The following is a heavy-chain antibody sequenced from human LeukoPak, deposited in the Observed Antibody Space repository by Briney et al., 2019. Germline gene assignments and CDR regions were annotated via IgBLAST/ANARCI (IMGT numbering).Heavy chain of an antibody. D-gene: IGHD5-24*01. J-gene: IGHJ4*02. Sequence: GGSLRLACAASEFTFSSYSMGWVRQAPGKGLEWVSSISSSSSYIYYADSVKGRFTISRDNAKNSLYLQMNSLRAEYTAVYYCARDPSATTTPFDYWGQGTLGTVSS. V-gene: IGHV3-21*01. CDR3: ARDPSATTTPFDY. CDR2: ISSSSSYI. CDR1: EFTFSSYS.